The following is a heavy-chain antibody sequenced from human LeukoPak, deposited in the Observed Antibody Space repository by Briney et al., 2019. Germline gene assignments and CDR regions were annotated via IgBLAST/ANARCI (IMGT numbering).Heavy chain of an antibody. CDR2: ISGSGGST. V-gene: IGHV3-23*01. CDR1: GFTFSSYA. D-gene: IGHD5-12*01. CDR3: AKVEGWLQMRPYYFDY. Sequence: PGGSLRLSCAASGFTFSSYAMSWVRQAPGKGLEWVSAISGSGGSTYYADSVKGRFTISRDNSKNTLYLQMNSLRAEDTAVYYCAKVEGWLQMRPYYFDYWGQGTLVTVSS. J-gene: IGHJ4*02.